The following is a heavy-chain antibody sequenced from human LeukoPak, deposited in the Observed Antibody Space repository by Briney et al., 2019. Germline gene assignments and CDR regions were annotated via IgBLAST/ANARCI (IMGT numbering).Heavy chain of an antibody. J-gene: IGHJ4*02. V-gene: IGHV3-15*01. CDR1: GFTFSAAW. D-gene: IGHD6-13*01. CDR2: IKNRSDGGAT. CDR3: TTVGSSSGFAY. Sequence: GGSLRLSCAASGFTFSAAWMTWVRQTPGKGLEGVGRIKNRSDGGATDYPTPVKVRFAISRDDSKNKLYLQMNSLKIEDTGVYYCTTVGSSSGFAYWGQATLATVS.